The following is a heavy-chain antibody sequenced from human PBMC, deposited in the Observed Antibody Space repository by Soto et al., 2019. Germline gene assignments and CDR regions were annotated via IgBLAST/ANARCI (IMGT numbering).Heavy chain of an antibody. Sequence: ASVKVSCKVSGYTLTELSMHWVRQAPGKGLEWMGGFDPEDGETIYAQKFQGRVTMTEDTSTDTAYMELSSLRSEDTAVYYCATDRALGGATNYYYGMDGWGQGTTVTISS. V-gene: IGHV1-24*01. CDR1: GYTLTELS. J-gene: IGHJ6*02. D-gene: IGHD1-26*01. CDR2: FDPEDGET. CDR3: ATDRALGGATNYYYGMDG.